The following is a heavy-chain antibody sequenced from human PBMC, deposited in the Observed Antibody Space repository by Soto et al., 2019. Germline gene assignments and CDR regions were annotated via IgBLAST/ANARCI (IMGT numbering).Heavy chain of an antibody. CDR1: GYTFTSYY. CDR3: ARGKGHSYDFWSGYMADYFDY. Sequence: ASVKVSCKASGYTFTSYYMHWVRQAPGQGLEWMGIINPSGGSTSYAQKFQGRVTMTRDTSTSTVYMELSSLRSEDTAVYYCARGKGHSYDFWSGYMADYFDYWGQGTLVTVSS. D-gene: IGHD3-3*01. V-gene: IGHV1-46*01. CDR2: INPSGGST. J-gene: IGHJ4*02.